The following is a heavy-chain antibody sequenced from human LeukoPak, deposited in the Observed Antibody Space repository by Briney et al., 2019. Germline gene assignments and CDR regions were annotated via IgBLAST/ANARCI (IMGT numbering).Heavy chain of an antibody. V-gene: IGHV4-4*07. CDR1: GGSISSYC. Sequence: NASETLSLTCTVSGGSISSYCWGWIRQPAGKGLEWIGRIYSSGSTNYNPSLKSRVTMSVDTSKNQFSLKLNSMTAADTAVYYCARVRGRGYNWFDPWGQGTLVTVSS. CDR2: IYSSGST. D-gene: IGHD3-10*01. CDR3: ARVRGRGYNWFDP. J-gene: IGHJ5*02.